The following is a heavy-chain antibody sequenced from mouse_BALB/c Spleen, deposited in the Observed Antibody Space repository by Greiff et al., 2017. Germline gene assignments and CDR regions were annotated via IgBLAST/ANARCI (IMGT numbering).Heavy chain of an antibody. Sequence: VQLQQSGPELVKPGASVKISCKASGYTFTDYNMHWVKQSHGKSLEWIGYIYPYNGGTGYNQKFKSKATLTVDNSSSTAYMELRSLTSEDSAVYYCARWGTTVVATDWGQGTTLTVSS. CDR1: GYTFTDYN. CDR3: ARWGTTVVATD. J-gene: IGHJ2*01. CDR2: IYPYNGGT. D-gene: IGHD1-1*01. V-gene: IGHV1S29*02.